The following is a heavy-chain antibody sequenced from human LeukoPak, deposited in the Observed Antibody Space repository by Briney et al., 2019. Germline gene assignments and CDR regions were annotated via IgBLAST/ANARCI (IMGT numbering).Heavy chain of an antibody. CDR2: INRNGGRP. Sequence: GGSLRLSCAASGFTFDDYGMSWVRQAPGKGLEGGSGINRNGGRPGYADAVKGRFTISRDNAKNSLYLQVNSLRAEDTAVYYCARKNGLDYWGQGTLVTVSS. CDR3: ARKNGLDY. J-gene: IGHJ4*02. V-gene: IGHV3-20*04. CDR1: GFTFDDYG.